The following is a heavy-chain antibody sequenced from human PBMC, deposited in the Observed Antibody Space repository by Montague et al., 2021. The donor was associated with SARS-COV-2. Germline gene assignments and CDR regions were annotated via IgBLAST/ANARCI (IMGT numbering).Heavy chain of an antibody. Sequence: SETLSLTCAVSGGSFSSYYWSWIRQPPGKGLEWIAEVNHSGSSNYDPSLKSRVTMSVDTSKYQFSLKLNSVTVADTAVYYCARLAYCGADCFSGCELFFDSWGQGTLVTVSS. CDR3: ARLAYCGADCFSGCELFFDS. V-gene: IGHV4-34*01. CDR2: VNHSGSS. D-gene: IGHD2-21*02. J-gene: IGHJ4*02. CDR1: GGSFSSYY.